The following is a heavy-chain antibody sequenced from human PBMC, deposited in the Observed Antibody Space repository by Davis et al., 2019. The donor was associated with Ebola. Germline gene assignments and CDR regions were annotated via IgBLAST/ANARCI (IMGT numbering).Heavy chain of an antibody. CDR3: AKGSVISGSYTDFDY. Sequence: PGGSLRLSCAASGFTFSSYGMHWVRQAPGKGLEWVSAISGSGGSTYYADSVKGRFTISRDNSKNTLYLQMNSLRAEDTAVYYCAKGSVISGSYTDFDYWGQGTLVTVSS. D-gene: IGHD1-26*01. CDR1: GFTFSSYG. J-gene: IGHJ4*02. V-gene: IGHV3-23*01. CDR2: ISGSGGST.